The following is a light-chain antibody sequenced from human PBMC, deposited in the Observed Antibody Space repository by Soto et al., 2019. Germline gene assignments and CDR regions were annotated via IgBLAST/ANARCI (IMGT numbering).Light chain of an antibody. CDR1: QSVNSSY. Sequence: EIVLTQSPGTLSLSPGERVTVSCRASQSVNSSYLAWYQQRPGQAPRLLIFAASSRASGVPDRFSGGGSGTDFTLTISSLQPEDFATYYCQQSYRTPWTFGQGTKVEIK. CDR3: QQSYRTPWT. J-gene: IGKJ1*01. CDR2: AAS. V-gene: IGKV3-20*01.